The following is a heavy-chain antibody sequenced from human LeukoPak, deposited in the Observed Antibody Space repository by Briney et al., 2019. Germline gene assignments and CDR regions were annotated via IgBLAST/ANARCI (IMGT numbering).Heavy chain of an antibody. CDR2: IYYSGST. Sequence: ETLSLTCTVSGGSISSSSYYWGWIRQPPGKGLEWIGSIYYSGSTYYNPSLKSRVTISVDTSKNQFSLKLSSVTAADTAVYYCARGNYYDSSGYPTYYFDYWGQGTLVTVSS. CDR1: GGSISSSSYY. J-gene: IGHJ4*02. V-gene: IGHV4-39*07. CDR3: ARGNYYDSSGYPTYYFDY. D-gene: IGHD3-22*01.